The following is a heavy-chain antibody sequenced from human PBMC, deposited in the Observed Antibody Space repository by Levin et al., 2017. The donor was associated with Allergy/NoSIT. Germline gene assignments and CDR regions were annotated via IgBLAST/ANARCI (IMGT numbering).Heavy chain of an antibody. Sequence: GESLKISCAASGFTFSSYGMHWVRQAPGKGLEWVAVISYDGSNKYYADSVKGRFTISRDNSKNTLYLQMNSLRAEDTAVYYCAKDYGEHGSYYFDYWGQGTLVTVSS. V-gene: IGHV3-30*18. D-gene: IGHD4-17*01. J-gene: IGHJ4*02. CDR2: ISYDGSNK. CDR3: AKDYGEHGSYYFDY. CDR1: GFTFSSYG.